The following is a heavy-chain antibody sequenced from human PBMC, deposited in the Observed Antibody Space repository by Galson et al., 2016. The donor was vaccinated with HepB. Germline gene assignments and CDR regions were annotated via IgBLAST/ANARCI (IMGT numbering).Heavy chain of an antibody. V-gene: IGHV1-8*02. J-gene: IGHJ4*02. CDR2: MNPNSGNT. Sequence: SVKVSCKASGYTFTSYDIHWVRQATGQGLEWMGWMNPNSGNTGYARTFQGRVTLTRSTSNSTVYMELSSLRSEDMAMYYCARVEYASSTGANRFDYWGQGTLVTVSS. CDR1: GYTFTSYD. CDR3: ARVEYASSTGANRFDY. D-gene: IGHD6-6*01.